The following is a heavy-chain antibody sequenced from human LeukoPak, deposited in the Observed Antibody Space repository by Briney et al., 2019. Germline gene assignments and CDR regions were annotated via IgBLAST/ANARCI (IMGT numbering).Heavy chain of an antibody. V-gene: IGHV1-58*02. CDR3: AAASIWFGELGLNY. D-gene: IGHD3-10*01. CDR2: IVVGSGNT. J-gene: IGHJ4*02. Sequence: ASVKVSCKASGFTFTSSAMQWVRQARGQRLEWIGWIVVGSGNTNYAQKFQERVTITRDMSTSTAYMELSSLRSEDTAVYYCAAASIWFGELGLNYWGQGTLVTVSS. CDR1: GFTFTSSA.